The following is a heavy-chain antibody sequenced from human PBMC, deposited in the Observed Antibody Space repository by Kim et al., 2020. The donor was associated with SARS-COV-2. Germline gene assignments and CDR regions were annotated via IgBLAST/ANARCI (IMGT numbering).Heavy chain of an antibody. CDR2: INPSGGST. D-gene: IGHD3-10*01. CDR1: GYTFTSYY. CDR3: AREITMVRGARGAFDI. Sequence: ASVKVSCKASGYTFTSYYMHWVRQAPGQGLEWMGIINPSGGSTSYAQKFQGRVTMTRDTSTSTVYMELSSLRSEDTAVYYCAREITMVRGARGAFDIWGQGTMVTVSS. J-gene: IGHJ3*02. V-gene: IGHV1-46*01.